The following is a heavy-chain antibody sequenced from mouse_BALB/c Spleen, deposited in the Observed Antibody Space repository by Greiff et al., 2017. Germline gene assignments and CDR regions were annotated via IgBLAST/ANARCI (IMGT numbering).Heavy chain of an antibody. V-gene: IGHV5-6-5*01. CDR2: ISSGGST. CDR3: ARCDYVYYFDY. CDR1: GFTFSSYA. D-gene: IGHD2-4*01. J-gene: IGHJ2*01. Sequence: EVMLVESGGGLVKPGGSLKLSCAASGFTFSSYAMSWVRQTPEKRLEWVASISSGGSTYYPDSVKGRFTISRDNARNILYLQMSSLRSEDTAMYYCARCDYVYYFDYWGQGTTLTVSS.